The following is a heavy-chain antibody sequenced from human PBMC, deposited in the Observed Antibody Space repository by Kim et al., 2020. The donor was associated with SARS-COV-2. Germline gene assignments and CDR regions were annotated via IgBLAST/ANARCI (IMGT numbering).Heavy chain of an antibody. Sequence: SETLSLTCTVSGGSISSSSYYWGWNRQPKGQGREWIRSIYDSGSTYYNPSLHSGVTLSVDTSKNQFSLTLISVTAADTAVYYCARLPDYYDTSAAFDIWGQGTLVTVSS. J-gene: IGHJ3*02. CDR3: ARLPDYYDTSAAFDI. D-gene: IGHD3-22*01. V-gene: IGHV4-39*01. CDR2: IYDSGST. CDR1: GGSISSSSYY.